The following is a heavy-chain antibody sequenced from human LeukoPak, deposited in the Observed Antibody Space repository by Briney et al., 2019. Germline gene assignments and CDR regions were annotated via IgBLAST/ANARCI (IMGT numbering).Heavy chain of an antibody. Sequence: GASVKVSCKASGYTFTSYGISWVRQAPGQGLEWMGWISAYNGNTNYAQKPQGRVTMTTDTSTSTAYMELRSLRSDDTAVYYCARTDSSSSTAPFDYWGQGTLVTVSS. CDR3: ARTDSSSSTAPFDY. J-gene: IGHJ4*02. V-gene: IGHV1-18*01. D-gene: IGHD6-13*01. CDR2: ISAYNGNT. CDR1: GYTFTSYG.